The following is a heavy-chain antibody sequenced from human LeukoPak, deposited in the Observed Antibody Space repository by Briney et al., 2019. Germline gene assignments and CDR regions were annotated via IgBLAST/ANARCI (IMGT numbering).Heavy chain of an antibody. V-gene: IGHV1-24*01. CDR1: GYTLTELS. D-gene: IGHD3-22*01. J-gene: IGHJ3*02. Sequence: ASVKVSCKVSGYTLTELSMHWVRQAPGKGLEWMGGFDPEDGETIYAQKFQGRVTMTEDTSTDTAYMELSSLRSEDTAVYYCARASGHYYDSSGYNDAFDIWGQGAMVTVSS. CDR2: FDPEDGET. CDR3: ARASGHYYDSSGYNDAFDI.